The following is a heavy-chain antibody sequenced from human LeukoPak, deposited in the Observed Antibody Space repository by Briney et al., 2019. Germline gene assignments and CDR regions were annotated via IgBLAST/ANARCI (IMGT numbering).Heavy chain of an antibody. D-gene: IGHD2-2*01. CDR2: INPSGGST. CDR3: ARDIVVVPDAIGYFQH. Sequence: ASVKVSCKASGYTFTSYYMHWVRQAPGQGLEWMGIINPSGGSTSYAQKFQGRVTMTRDTSTSTVYMELSSLRSEDTAVYYCARDIVVVPDAIGYFQHWGQGTLVTVSS. J-gene: IGHJ1*01. V-gene: IGHV1-46*01. CDR1: GYTFTSYY.